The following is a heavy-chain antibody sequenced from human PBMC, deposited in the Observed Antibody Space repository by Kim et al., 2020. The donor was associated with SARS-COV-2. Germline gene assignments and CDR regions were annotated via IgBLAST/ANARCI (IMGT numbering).Heavy chain of an antibody. J-gene: IGHJ4*02. CDR2: ISSSGSTI. CDR3: AAANLEWLN. V-gene: IGHV3-48*03. CDR1: GFTFSSYE. Sequence: GGSLRLSCAASGFTFSSYEMNWVRQAPGKGLEWVSYISSSGSTIYYADSVKGRFTISGDNAKNALYLQMNSLRAEDTAVYYCAAANLEWLNWGQGTLVTVSS. D-gene: IGHD3-3*01.